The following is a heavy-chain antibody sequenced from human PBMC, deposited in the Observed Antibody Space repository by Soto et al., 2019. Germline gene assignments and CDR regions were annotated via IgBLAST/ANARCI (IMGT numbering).Heavy chain of an antibody. D-gene: IGHD2-2*02. CDR1: GYTFTSYG. CDR3: ARDNVVVPAAIGNWFDP. Sequence: ASVKVSCKASGYTFTSYGISWVRQAPGQGLEWMGWISAYNGNTNYAQKLQGRVTMTTDTSTSTAYMELRSLRSDDTAVYYCARDNVVVPAAIGNWFDPWGQGTMVTVSS. V-gene: IGHV1-18*04. CDR2: ISAYNGNT. J-gene: IGHJ5*02.